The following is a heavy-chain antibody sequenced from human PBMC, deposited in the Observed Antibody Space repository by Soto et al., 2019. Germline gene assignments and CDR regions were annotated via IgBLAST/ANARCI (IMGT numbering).Heavy chain of an antibody. CDR2: IYISENT. Sequence: ASETLSVTCTVSGGSISSDYWSWIRQPAGKGLEWIGRIYISENTHYNPSLRSRVSMSLDTSKNQLSLNLGSVTAADTAVYYCARGVGRSSWTSFDSWGQGTLVTVSS. CDR1: GGSISSDY. D-gene: IGHD6-13*01. V-gene: IGHV4-4*07. J-gene: IGHJ4*01. CDR3: ARGVGRSSWTSFDS.